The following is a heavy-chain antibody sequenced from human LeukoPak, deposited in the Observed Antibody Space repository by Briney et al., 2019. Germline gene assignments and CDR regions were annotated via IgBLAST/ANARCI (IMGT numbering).Heavy chain of an antibody. D-gene: IGHD4-17*01. CDR2: ISYDGSNE. CDR1: GFTFSSYA. CDR3: ARGDYGDSRSPEYYFHY. Sequence: GGSLRLSCAASGFTFSSYAMHWVRQAPGKGLEWVTIISYDGSNEYYADSVKGRFTISRDNSKNTLYLQMTSLRADDTAVYYCARGDYGDSRSPEYYFHYWGQGTLVTVSS. V-gene: IGHV3-30*04. J-gene: IGHJ4*02.